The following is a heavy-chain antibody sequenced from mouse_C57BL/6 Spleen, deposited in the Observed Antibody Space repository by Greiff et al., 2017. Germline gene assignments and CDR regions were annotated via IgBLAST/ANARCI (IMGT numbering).Heavy chain of an antibody. V-gene: IGHV1-72*01. Sequence: QVQLQQSGAELVQPGASVKLSCKASGYTFTSYWMHWVQQRPGRGLEWIGRIVPNSGGTKYNEKFKSKATLTVDKPSSTAYMQLSSLTSEDSAGYYCARLTTGFDYWGQGNTLTVSS. J-gene: IGHJ2*01. CDR2: IVPNSGGT. CDR1: GYTFTSYW. D-gene: IGHD1-1*01. CDR3: ARLTTGFDY.